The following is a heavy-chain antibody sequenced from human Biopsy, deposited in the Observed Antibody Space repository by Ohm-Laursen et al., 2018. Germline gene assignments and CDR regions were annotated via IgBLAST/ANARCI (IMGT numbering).Heavy chain of an antibody. J-gene: IGHJ4*02. CDR3: AIDGNDFLTDYPKIDQ. Sequence: ASVKVSCKASGYTFTNYGISWVRQAPGQGLEWMGWINPKSGGTHYLEKFRGRATMTRDTSISTAYMEVSSLRSDDTAVYYCAIDGNDFLTDYPKIDQWGQGTLVTVSS. CDR1: GYTFTNYG. V-gene: IGHV1-2*02. CDR2: INPKSGGT. D-gene: IGHD3-9*01.